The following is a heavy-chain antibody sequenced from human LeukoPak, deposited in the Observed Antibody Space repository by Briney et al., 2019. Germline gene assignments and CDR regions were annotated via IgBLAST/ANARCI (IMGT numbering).Heavy chain of an antibody. D-gene: IGHD1-26*01. Sequence: GGSLRLSCAASGFTFRNYWMSWVRQAPGKGPEWVANIKQDGGEIYYVDSVKGRFTISRDNAKNSLYLQMNSLRAEDTAVYYCARDKKVGATNFDYWGQGTLVTVSS. J-gene: IGHJ4*02. CDR2: IKQDGGEI. CDR1: GFTFRNYW. CDR3: ARDKKVGATNFDY. V-gene: IGHV3-7*03.